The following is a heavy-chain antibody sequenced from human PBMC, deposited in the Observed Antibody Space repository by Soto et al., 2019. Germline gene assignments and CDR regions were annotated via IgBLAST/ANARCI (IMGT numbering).Heavy chain of an antibody. CDR1: GGSMSSGRYC. CDR3: ARVADCSGGSCYFSVDY. D-gene: IGHD2-15*01. V-gene: IGHV4-31*03. CDR2: ISYTGNT. J-gene: IGHJ4*02. Sequence: PSETLSLTCTVSGGSMSSGRYCWSWIRQHPGKGLEWIGYISYTGNTYYNPSLKGRVSISVDTSKNEVSLKLRSVTAADTAVYYCARVADCSGGSCYFSVDYWGQGTLVTV.